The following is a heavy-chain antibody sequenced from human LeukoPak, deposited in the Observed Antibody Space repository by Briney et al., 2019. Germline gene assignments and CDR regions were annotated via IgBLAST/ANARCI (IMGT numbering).Heavy chain of an antibody. Sequence: GGSLRLSCAASGFTFSDHRMSWVRQAPGQGLEWISYITSSSSTIYYTDSVRGRFTISRDNAKNSLYLQMNSLRAEDTAVYYCAFGGGTTGLFDYWGQGTLVTVSS. CDR2: ITSSSSTI. CDR1: GFTFSDHR. J-gene: IGHJ4*02. V-gene: IGHV3-48*04. CDR3: AFGGGTTGLFDY. D-gene: IGHD1-1*01.